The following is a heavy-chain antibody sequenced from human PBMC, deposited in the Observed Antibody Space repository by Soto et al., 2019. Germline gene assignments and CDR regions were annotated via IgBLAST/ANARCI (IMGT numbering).Heavy chain of an antibody. CDR2: INPSGGTA. J-gene: IGHJ4*02. CDR3: AREGSYYFDSRNDY. CDR1: GYTFSNHY. D-gene: IGHD3-22*01. Sequence: QVQLVQSGAEVKRPGASVKISCEASGYTFSNHYIHWVRQAPGQGLEWIGIINPSGGTASNAQKFQGIVTMTRDTSASTAYLMLSSLTSGDTAVYYCAREGSYYFDSRNDYWGQGTLVTVSS. V-gene: IGHV1-46*01.